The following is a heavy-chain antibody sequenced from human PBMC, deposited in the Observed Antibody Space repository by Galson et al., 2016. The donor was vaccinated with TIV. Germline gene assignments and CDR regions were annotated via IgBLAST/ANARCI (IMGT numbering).Heavy chain of an antibody. CDR2: ISTAGSYK. Sequence: SLRLSCAASGFTFSSYSLNWVRQAPGKELEWVSAISTAGSYKYYVDSVKGRFTISRDNAKNSLYLQMNILRAEDTAVYYCARCGSYQNYDAFGIWGQGTMVTVSS. V-gene: IGHV3-21*01. J-gene: IGHJ3*02. CDR1: GFTFSSYS. CDR3: ARCGSYQNYDAFGI. D-gene: IGHD1-26*01.